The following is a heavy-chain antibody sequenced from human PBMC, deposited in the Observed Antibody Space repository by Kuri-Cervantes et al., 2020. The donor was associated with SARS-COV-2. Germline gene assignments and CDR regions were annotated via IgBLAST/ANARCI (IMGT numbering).Heavy chain of an antibody. V-gene: IGHV3-23*01. CDR1: GFTFSSYS. CDR2: ISVNSGRT. J-gene: IGHJ4*02. CDR3: AEVTSPGTDLRY. Sequence: GESLKISCAASGFTFSSYSMTWVRQAPGKGLEWLSGISVNSGRTYYPDSVKGRFTISRDNSKNTLYLQMNSLRAEDTAVYYCAEVTSPGTDLRYWGQGTLVTVSS. D-gene: IGHD3-9*01.